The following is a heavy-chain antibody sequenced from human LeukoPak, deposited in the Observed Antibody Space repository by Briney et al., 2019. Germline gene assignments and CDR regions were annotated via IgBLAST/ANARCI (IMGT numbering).Heavy chain of an antibody. J-gene: IGHJ4*02. Sequence: GGSLRLACAASGFTFSSYSMNWVRQAPGKGLEWVSSISRSGRYIYYEDSVKGRFTISRDNAKNSLYLQMNSLRAEDTAVYYCARDRLDIVATIRAFDYWGQGTLVTVSS. D-gene: IGHD5-12*01. CDR3: ARDRLDIVATIRAFDY. V-gene: IGHV3-21*01. CDR2: ISRSGRYI. CDR1: GFTFSSYS.